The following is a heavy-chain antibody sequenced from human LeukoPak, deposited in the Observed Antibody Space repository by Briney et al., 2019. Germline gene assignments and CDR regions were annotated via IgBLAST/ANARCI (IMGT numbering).Heavy chain of an antibody. CDR1: GGSISSGGYY. Sequence: KSSETLSLTCAVSGGSISSGGYYWGWIRQSPGKGLEWIGSIYHSGTTHYNPALKSRVTISVDTSKNQFSLKLSSVTAADTAVYYCAKEIGNRLGMDFWGKGTTVTVSS. J-gene: IGHJ6*04. CDR3: AKEIGNRLGMDF. CDR2: IYHSGTT. V-gene: IGHV4-39*07. D-gene: IGHD3-16*02.